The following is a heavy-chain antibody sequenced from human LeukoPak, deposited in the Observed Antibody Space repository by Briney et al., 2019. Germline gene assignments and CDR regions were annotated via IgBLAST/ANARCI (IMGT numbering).Heavy chain of an antibody. CDR1: GFNFSDYY. CDR2: ISTSSNTI. Sequence: GGSLRLSCEASGFNFSDYYMSWIRQAPGKGLEWLSYISTSSNTIYYAESVKGRFTISRDNSKNTLYLQMNSLGPEDTAMYYCAKVRVVFNWNYAYYFDYWGQGTLVTVSS. CDR3: AKVRVVFNWNYAYYFDY. V-gene: IGHV3-11*04. D-gene: IGHD1-7*01. J-gene: IGHJ4*02.